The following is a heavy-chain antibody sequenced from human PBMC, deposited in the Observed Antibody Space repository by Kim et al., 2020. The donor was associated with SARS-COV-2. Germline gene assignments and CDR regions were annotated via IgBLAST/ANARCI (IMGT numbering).Heavy chain of an antibody. CDR3: ARERFGVLDY. D-gene: IGHD3-10*01. CDR1: GGSISSGGYY. J-gene: IGHJ4*02. CDR2: IYYSGST. V-gene: IGHV4-31*03. Sequence: SETLSLTCTVSGGSISSGGYYWSWIRQHPGKGLEWIGYIYYSGSTYYNPSLKSRVTISVDTSKNQFSLKLSSVTAADTAVYYCARERFGVLDYWGQGTLVTVSS.